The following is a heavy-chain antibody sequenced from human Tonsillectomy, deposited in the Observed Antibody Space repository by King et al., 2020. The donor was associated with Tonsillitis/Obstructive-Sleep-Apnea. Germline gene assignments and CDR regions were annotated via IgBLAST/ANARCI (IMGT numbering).Heavy chain of an antibody. V-gene: IGHV3-23*04. J-gene: IGHJ3*02. CDR3: AKGTYYDCWSGERAFDI. CDR1: GFTFSSYA. D-gene: IGHD3-3*01. Sequence: VQLVESGGGLVQPGGSLRLSCAASGFTFSSYAMSWVRQAPGKGLEWVSAISGSGGSTYYADSVKGRFTISRDNSKNTLYLQMNSLRAQDTAVYYCAKGTYYDCWSGERAFDIWGQGTMVTVSS. CDR2: ISGSGGST.